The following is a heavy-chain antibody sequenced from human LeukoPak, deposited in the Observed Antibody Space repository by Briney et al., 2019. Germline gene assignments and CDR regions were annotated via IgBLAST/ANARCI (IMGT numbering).Heavy chain of an antibody. Sequence: GGSLRLPCAASWFTVSSNYMSWVRQAPGKGLEWVSSISSSSRYIYYADSVKGRFTISRDNAKNSLYLQMNSLRAEDTAVYYCARALGWYEVDYWGQGTLVTVSS. J-gene: IGHJ4*02. CDR1: WFTVSSNY. V-gene: IGHV3-21*04. CDR2: ISSSSRYI. CDR3: ARALGWYEVDY. D-gene: IGHD6-19*01.